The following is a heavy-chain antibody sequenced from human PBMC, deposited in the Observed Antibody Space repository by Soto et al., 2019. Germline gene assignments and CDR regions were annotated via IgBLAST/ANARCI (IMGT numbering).Heavy chain of an antibody. V-gene: IGHV3-33*05. Sequence: GGSLRLSCEVSGFKLSDYGLNWVRQAPGKGLEWVAATSHDGFSENHAESVKGRFTISRDNAKNSLYLQMNSLRAEDTAVYYCASPYSSGWYGDYGMDVWGQGTTVTVSS. CDR3: ASPYSSGWYGDYGMDV. CDR2: TSHDGFSE. J-gene: IGHJ6*02. D-gene: IGHD6-19*01. CDR1: GFKLSDYG.